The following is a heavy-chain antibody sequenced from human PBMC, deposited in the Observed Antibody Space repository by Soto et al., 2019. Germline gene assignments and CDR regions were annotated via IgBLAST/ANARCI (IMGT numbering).Heavy chain of an antibody. Sequence: ASVKVSCKASGGTFSSYAISWVRQAPGQGLEWMGGIIPIFGTANYAQKFQGRVTITADESTSTAYMELSSLRSEDTAVYYCARPLYCSSTSCYDYYYYGMDVWGQGTTVTVSS. CDR2: IIPIFGTA. V-gene: IGHV1-69*13. J-gene: IGHJ6*02. D-gene: IGHD2-2*01. CDR3: ARPLYCSSTSCYDYYYYGMDV. CDR1: GGTFSSYA.